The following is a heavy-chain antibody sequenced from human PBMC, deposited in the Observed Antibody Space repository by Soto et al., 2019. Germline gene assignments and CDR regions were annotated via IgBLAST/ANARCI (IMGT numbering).Heavy chain of an antibody. J-gene: IGHJ5*02. CDR2: ISSNSAYI. V-gene: IGHV3-21*01. CDR1: GFTFRSFT. D-gene: IGHD6-13*01. CDR3: TRDASRDSSARGWFDP. Sequence: GSLRLSCAASGFTFRSFTMNWVRQAPGKGLEWVSTISSNSAYIYYTDALRGRFTISRDNAKNSLHLQMNSLGAEDTAVYHCTRDASRDSSARGWFDPWGPGTLVTVSS.